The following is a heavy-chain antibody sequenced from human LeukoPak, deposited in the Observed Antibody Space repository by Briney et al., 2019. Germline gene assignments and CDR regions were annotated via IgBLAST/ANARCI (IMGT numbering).Heavy chain of an antibody. CDR3: ARVRGGLVPTAMGLDY. V-gene: IGHV3-69-1*01. Sequence: GGSLRLSCAASGFTFSDYHMSWVRQAPGKGLELVSAIVGSSTHYADSVKGRFTISRDNAKNSLYLQMNSLRAEDTALYYCARVRGGLVPTAMGLDYWGQGTLVTVSS. CDR1: GFTFSDYH. D-gene: IGHD2-2*01. J-gene: IGHJ4*02. CDR2: IVGSST.